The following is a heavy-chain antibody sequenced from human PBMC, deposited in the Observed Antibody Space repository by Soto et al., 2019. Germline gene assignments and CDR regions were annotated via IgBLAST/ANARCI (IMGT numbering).Heavy chain of an antibody. CDR2: IYRSGST. V-gene: IGHV4-4*02. Sequence: QVQLQESGPGLVKPSGTLSLTCAVSSGSISTSNWWCWVRQPPGKGLEWIGEIYRSGSTNYNPSLKSRVTISVDKSKNQFSLKLSSVTAADTAVYYCARGNRDYYYYMDVWGKGTTVTVSS. CDR1: SGSISTSNW. J-gene: IGHJ6*03. D-gene: IGHD3-10*01. CDR3: ARGNRDYYYYMDV.